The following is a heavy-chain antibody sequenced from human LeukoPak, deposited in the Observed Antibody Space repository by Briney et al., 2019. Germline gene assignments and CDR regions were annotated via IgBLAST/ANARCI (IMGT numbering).Heavy chain of an antibody. V-gene: IGHV3-7*01. CDR2: IKQDGSVK. J-gene: IGHJ4*02. CDR1: GFTFSSYS. Sequence: GGSLRPSRAASGFTFSSYSMNWVRQAPGKGLEWVANIKQDGSVKYHVDSVKGRFTISRDNAKNSLYLQMNSLRAEDTAVYYCVRLSTAAAGNDYWGQGTLVTVSS. D-gene: IGHD6-13*01. CDR3: VRLSTAAAGNDY.